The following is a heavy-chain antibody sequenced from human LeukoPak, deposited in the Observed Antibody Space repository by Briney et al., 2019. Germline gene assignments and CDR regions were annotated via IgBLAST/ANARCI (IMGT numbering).Heavy chain of an antibody. CDR3: ARIPGLRSDFFDY. CDR1: GGSFSGYY. Sequence: SETLSLTCAVYGGSFSGYYGSWIRQPPGKGLEWIGEINHSGSTNYNPSLKSRVTISVDTSKNQFSLKLSSVTAADTAVYYCARIPGLRSDFFDYWGQGTLVTVSS. J-gene: IGHJ4*02. CDR2: INHSGST. D-gene: IGHD4-17*01. V-gene: IGHV4-34*01.